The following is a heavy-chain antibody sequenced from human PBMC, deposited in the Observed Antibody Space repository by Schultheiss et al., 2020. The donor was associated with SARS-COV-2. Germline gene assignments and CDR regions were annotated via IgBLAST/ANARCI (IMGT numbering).Heavy chain of an antibody. D-gene: IGHD5-18*01. V-gene: IGHV4-59*04. CDR1: GGSISSYY. CDR3: ARERWERGYSYVDY. CDR2: IYHSGST. J-gene: IGHJ4*02. Sequence: SETLSLTCTVSGGSISSYYWSWIRQPPGKGLEWIGYIYHSGSTYYNPSLKSRVTISVDTSKNQFSLKLSSVTAADTAVYYCARERWERGYSYVDYWGQGTLVTVSS.